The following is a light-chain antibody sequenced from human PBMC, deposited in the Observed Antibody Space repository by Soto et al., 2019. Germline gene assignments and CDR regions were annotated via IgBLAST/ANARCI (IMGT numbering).Light chain of an antibody. CDR3: AAWDDGMRAWV. CDR2: ADS. Sequence: QAVVTQSPSASATPGQRVTISCSGSYSNIGGNSVNWFQQLPRSAPKLLIYADSQRPSGVPDRFSGSKSGTSASLAISGLQSEDEADYYCAAWDDGMRAWVFGGGTQLTVL. J-gene: IGLJ3*02. CDR1: YSNIGGNS. V-gene: IGLV1-44*01.